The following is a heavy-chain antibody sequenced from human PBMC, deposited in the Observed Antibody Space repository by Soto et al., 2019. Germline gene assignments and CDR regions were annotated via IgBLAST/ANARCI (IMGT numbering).Heavy chain of an antibody. CDR1: GYTFTTYG. D-gene: IGHD3-22*01. J-gene: IGHJ4*02. CDR2: ISTYNGNT. Sequence: ASVKVSCKDSGYTFTTYGMSWVRQAPGQGLDWMGWISTYNGNTKYAERLQGRVTMTTDTTTSTAYMELRSLRSDDTAVYYCARGPTDYYDNSGDYFLDYWGQGTLVTVSS. CDR3: ARGPTDYYDNSGDYFLDY. V-gene: IGHV1-18*01.